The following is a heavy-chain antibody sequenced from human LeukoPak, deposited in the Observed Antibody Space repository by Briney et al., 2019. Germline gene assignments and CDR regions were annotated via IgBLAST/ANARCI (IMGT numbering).Heavy chain of an antibody. Sequence: PSETLSLTCAVYGGSFSGYYWSWIRQPPGKGLEWIGEINHSGSTNYNPSLKSRVTISVDTSKNQFSLKLSSVTAADTAVYYCARRTRSYCSSTSCYGPMAFDYWGQGTLVTVSS. V-gene: IGHV4-34*01. CDR1: GGSFSGYY. D-gene: IGHD2-2*01. CDR2: INHSGST. J-gene: IGHJ4*02. CDR3: ARRTRSYCSSTSCYGPMAFDY.